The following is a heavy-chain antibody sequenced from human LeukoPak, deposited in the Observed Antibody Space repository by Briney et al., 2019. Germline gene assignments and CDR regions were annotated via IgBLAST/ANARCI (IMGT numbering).Heavy chain of an antibody. J-gene: IGHJ4*02. V-gene: IGHV4-59*08. CDR2: IYYSGST. CDR3: ARGADPYSSGWYFGY. CDR1: GGSISSYY. Sequence: SETLSLTCTVSGGSISSYYWSWIRQPPGKGLEWIGYIYYSGSTNYNPSLKSRVTISVDTSKNQFSLKLSSVAAADTAVYYCARGADPYSSGWYFGYWGQGTLVTVSS. D-gene: IGHD6-19*01.